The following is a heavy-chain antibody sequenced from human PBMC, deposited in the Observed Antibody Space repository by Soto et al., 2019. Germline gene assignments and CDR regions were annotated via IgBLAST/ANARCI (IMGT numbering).Heavy chain of an antibody. D-gene: IGHD1-26*01. CDR3: ARVGVVGATTSYYYYYGMDV. CDR1: GYTFTSYD. Sequence: QVQLVQSGAEVKKPGASVKVSCKASGYTFTSYDINWVRQATGQGLEWMGWMNPNSGNTGYAQKFQGRVTMTRNTSISTAYMELSSLRSEDTAVYYCARVGVVGATTSYYYYYGMDVWAKGPRSPSP. V-gene: IGHV1-8*01. J-gene: IGHJ6*02. CDR2: MNPNSGNT.